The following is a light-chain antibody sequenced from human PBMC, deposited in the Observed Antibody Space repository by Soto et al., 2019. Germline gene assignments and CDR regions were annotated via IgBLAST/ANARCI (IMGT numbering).Light chain of an antibody. J-gene: IGKJ5*01. CDR3: QQDRNWPPVT. CDR1: QSVSRD. V-gene: IGKV3-11*01. CDR2: DAS. Sequence: EVLLTQSPATLSLSPGERATLSCRASQSVSRDLAGYQQKPGQAPRLLIYDASNSANGIPARFSGSGSGTDFPLTNSSLEHEDFAVYYCQQDRNWPPVTFGQGTRLQIK.